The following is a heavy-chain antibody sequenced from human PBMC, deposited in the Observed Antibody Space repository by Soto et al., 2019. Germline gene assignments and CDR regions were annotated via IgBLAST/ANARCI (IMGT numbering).Heavy chain of an antibody. V-gene: IGHV4-34*01. CDR3: ARGPDGSGSYYSWFDP. CDR1: GGSFSGYY. D-gene: IGHD3-10*01. Sequence: PSETLSLTCAVYGGSFSGYYWSWIRQPPGKGLEWIGEINHSGSTNYNPSLKSRVTISVDTSKNQFSLKLSSVTAADTAVYYCARGPDGSGSYYSWFDPWGQGTLVTVSS. CDR2: INHSGST. J-gene: IGHJ5*02.